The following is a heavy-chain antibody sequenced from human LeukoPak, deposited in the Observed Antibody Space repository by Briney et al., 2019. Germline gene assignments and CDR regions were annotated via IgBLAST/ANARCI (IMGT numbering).Heavy chain of an antibody. CDR3: ARSRNYYRVYFDN. Sequence: GASVKVSCKASGYTFSSFYLHWVRQAPGQGLEWMGIITHNTGDTTYAPKFQDRLIMTRDRSTSTVYMELHSLRSEDTAVYYCARSRNYYRVYFDNWGQGTLVPVSS. V-gene: IGHV1-46*01. CDR1: GYTFSSFY. J-gene: IGHJ4*02. CDR2: ITHNTGDT. D-gene: IGHD3-10*01.